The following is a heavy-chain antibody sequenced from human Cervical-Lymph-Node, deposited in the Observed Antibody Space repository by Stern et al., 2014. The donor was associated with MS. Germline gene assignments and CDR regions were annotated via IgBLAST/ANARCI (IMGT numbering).Heavy chain of an antibody. V-gene: IGHV5-51*01. CDR2: IYPGDSDT. D-gene: IGHD6-19*01. CDR3: ARHCAKREQCAFDY. Sequence: VQLGQSGAEVKKPGESLKISCKGSGYSFTNYWIGWVRQMPGKGLERVGFIYPGDSDTRYSPSFQGQVTISADKSIRTASLQWSSLKASDTAMYYCARHCAKREQCAFDYWGQGTLVTVSS. J-gene: IGHJ4*02. CDR1: GYSFTNYW.